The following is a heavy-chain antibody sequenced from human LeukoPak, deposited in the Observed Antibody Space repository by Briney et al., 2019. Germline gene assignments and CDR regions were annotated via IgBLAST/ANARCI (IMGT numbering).Heavy chain of an antibody. Sequence: SVKLSCKASGGTFNSYAISWVRQAPGQGLEWKKMIFPIFGTANYAQKFQGRVTITTDESTSTAYMELSSLRSEDTAVYYCARAIDYDIFTGYYSLTAWGQGTLVTVSS. CDR1: GGTFNSYA. V-gene: IGHV1-69*05. CDR3: ARAIDYDIFTGYYSLTA. CDR2: IFPIFGTA. J-gene: IGHJ5*02. D-gene: IGHD3-9*01.